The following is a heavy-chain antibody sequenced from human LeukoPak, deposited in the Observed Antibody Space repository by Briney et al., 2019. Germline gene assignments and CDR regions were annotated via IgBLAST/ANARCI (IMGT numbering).Heavy chain of an antibody. CDR3: ARGGRYGDYYYYYMDV. J-gene: IGHJ6*03. CDR1: GYTFTGYY. Sequence: ASVKVSCKASGYTFTGYYMHWVRQAPGQGLEWMGWINPNSGGTNYAQKFQGRVTMTRDTSISTAYMELSRLRSDDTAVYYCARGGRYGDYYYYYMDVWGKGTTVTVSS. D-gene: IGHD4/OR15-4a*01. V-gene: IGHV1-2*02. CDR2: INPNSGGT.